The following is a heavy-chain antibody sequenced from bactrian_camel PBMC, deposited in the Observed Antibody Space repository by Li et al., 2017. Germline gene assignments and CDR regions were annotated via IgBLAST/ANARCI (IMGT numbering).Heavy chain of an antibody. D-gene: IGHD1*01. J-gene: IGHJ4*01. CDR1: GFAFTTSSVA. V-gene: IGHV3S1*01. CDR3: VKGENRWEAEFHF. Sequence: HVQLVESGGGLVQPGGSLSLSCAASGFAFTTSSVAMSWVRQAPGKGLEWVGGMHTAAGTTYYPDPVKGRFIVSRDNAKNTLYLQLNSLKTEDSAMYYCVKGENRWEAEFHFYGQGTQVTVS. CDR2: MHTAAGTT.